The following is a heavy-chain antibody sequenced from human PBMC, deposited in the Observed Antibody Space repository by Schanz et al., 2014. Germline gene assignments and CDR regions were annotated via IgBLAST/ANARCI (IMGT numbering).Heavy chain of an antibody. CDR3: ARHSGYYYYYGMDV. V-gene: IGHV4-39*01. Sequence: QLQLQESGPGLVKPSETLSLTCTVSGGSISSSSYYWGWIRQPPGKGLEWIGSIYYSGSTYYNPPLKRRATLPEDTPKNQFPLRLSSVTAADTAVYYCARHSGYYYYYGMDVWGQGTTVTVSS. CDR2: IYYSGST. CDR1: GGSISSSSYY. J-gene: IGHJ6*02.